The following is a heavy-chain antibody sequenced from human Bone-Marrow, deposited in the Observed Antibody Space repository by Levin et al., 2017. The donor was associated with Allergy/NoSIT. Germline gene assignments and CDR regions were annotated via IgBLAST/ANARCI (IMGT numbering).Heavy chain of an antibody. V-gene: IGHV3-7*01. J-gene: IGHJ3*02. CDR3: ARDCFVNGGNFRNAFDI. D-gene: IGHD4-23*01. CDR1: EFTFSSYW. CDR2: IKQDGSEK. Sequence: RGESLKISCTASEFTFSSYWMSWVRQAPGKGLEWVANIKQDGSEKYYVDSVKGRFTISRDNAKNSLFLEMNSLSAEDTAVYYCARDCFVNGGNFRNAFDIWGHGTMVTVSS.